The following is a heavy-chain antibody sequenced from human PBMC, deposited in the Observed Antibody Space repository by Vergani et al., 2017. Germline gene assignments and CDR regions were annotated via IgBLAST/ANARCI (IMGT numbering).Heavy chain of an antibody. CDR1: GGSFTSYH. D-gene: IGHD4-11*01. J-gene: IGHJ6*03. Sequence: QVQLQQWGGGLLKPSETLSLTCVVNGGSFTSYHWTWIRQSPGEGLEWVGDIDHTGRPDYNPSLKSRLTLSVDKSRNQSSLTLNSVTATDPAIYFCARVNTETNGHLYYYYYMDVWGQGTAVTVS. CDR2: IDHTGRP. V-gene: IGHV4-34*01. CDR3: ARVNTETNGHLYYYYYMDV.